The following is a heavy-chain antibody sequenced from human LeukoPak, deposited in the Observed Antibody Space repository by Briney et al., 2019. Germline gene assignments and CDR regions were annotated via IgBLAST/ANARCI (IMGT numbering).Heavy chain of an antibody. Sequence: SXXLSLTCTVSGGSISSGDYYWSWISQPPGKGLEWIEYIYYSGSTYYNPALKSRITISVDTSKNQFSLKLSSVTAADTAVYYCARVSSWYNYFDYWGQGTLVTVSS. J-gene: IGHJ4*02. CDR2: IYYSGST. CDR1: GGSISSGDYY. CDR3: ARVSSWYNYFDY. V-gene: IGHV4-30-4*08. D-gene: IGHD6-13*01.